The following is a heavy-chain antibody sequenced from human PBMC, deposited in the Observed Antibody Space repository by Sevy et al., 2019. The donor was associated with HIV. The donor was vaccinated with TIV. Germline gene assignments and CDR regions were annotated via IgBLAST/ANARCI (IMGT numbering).Heavy chain of an antibody. CDR1: GYTLTELS. CDR2: FDPEDGET. Sequence: ASVKVSCKVSGYTLTELSMHWVRQAPGKGLEWMGGFDPEDGETIYAQKFQGRVTMTEDTSTDTAYMELSSLRSEDTAVDYCATGVSVVVAATRYWYFDLWGRGTLVTVSS. J-gene: IGHJ2*01. D-gene: IGHD2-15*01. CDR3: ATGVSVVVAATRYWYFDL. V-gene: IGHV1-24*01.